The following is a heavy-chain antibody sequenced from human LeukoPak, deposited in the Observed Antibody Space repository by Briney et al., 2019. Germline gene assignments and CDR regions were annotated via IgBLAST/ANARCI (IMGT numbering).Heavy chain of an antibody. CDR3: AIPGGSSRDFDY. V-gene: IGHV1-24*01. CDR2: FDPEDGET. D-gene: IGHD6-13*01. J-gene: IGHJ4*02. CDR1: GYTFTGYY. Sequence: GASVKVSCKASGYTFTGYYMHWVRQAPGKGLEWMGGFDPEDGETIYAQKFQGRVTMTEDTSTDTAYMELSSLRSEDTAVYYCAIPGGSSRDFDYWGQGTLVTVSS.